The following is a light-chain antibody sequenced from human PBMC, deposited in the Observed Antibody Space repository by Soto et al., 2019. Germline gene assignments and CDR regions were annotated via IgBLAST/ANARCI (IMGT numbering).Light chain of an antibody. CDR1: SSDVGGYNY. V-gene: IGLV2-14*01. Sequence: QSALTQPASVSGSPGQSITISCTGTSSDVGGYNYVSWYQQHPDKAPKLMIYEVSNRPSGVSNRFSGSKSGNTASLTISGLQAEDEADYYCRSYTASSSLPFVFGSGTKVTVL. J-gene: IGLJ1*01. CDR2: EVS. CDR3: RSYTASSSLPFV.